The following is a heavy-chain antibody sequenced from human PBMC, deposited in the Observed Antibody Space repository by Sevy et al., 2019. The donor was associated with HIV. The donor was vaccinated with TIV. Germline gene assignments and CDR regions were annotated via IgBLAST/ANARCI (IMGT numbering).Heavy chain of an antibody. CDR2: IKPSGGAP. D-gene: IGHD1-26*01. CDR3: ARTIVSGTMVDIDY. V-gene: IGHV1-2*06. J-gene: IGHJ4*02. Sequence: ASVKVSCEASGYTFTDYWIHWVRQAPGQGLEWMGRIKPSGGAPNYARMFQDRITVTSDTSITTAYLELNYLSSDDTAVYYCARTIVSGTMVDIDYWGQGTLVTVSS. CDR1: GYTFTDYW.